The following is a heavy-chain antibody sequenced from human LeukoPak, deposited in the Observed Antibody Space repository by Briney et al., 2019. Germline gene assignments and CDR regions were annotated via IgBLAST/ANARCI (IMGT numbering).Heavy chain of an antibody. D-gene: IGHD2-8*01. Sequence: ASVKVSCKASGYTFTSYAMNWVRQAPGQGLEWMGWINPNSGDTNYAQNFQGRVTMTRDTSISTAYMELSRLRSDDTAVYYCARRPGPNYFDYWGQGTLVTVSS. CDR2: INPNSGDT. CDR1: GYTFTSYA. V-gene: IGHV1-2*02. J-gene: IGHJ4*02. CDR3: ARRPGPNYFDY.